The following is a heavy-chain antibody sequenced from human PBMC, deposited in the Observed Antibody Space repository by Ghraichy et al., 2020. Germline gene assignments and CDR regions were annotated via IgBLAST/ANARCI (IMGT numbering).Heavy chain of an antibody. CDR1: GFTFSSYA. CDR3: AKDHIQLWLHGVDYYYGMDV. CDR2: ISGSGGST. J-gene: IGHJ6*02. Sequence: GGSLRLSCAASGFTFSSYAMSWVRQAPGKGLEWVSAISGSGGSTYYADSVKGRFTISRDNSKNTLYLQMNSLRAEDTAVYYCAKDHIQLWLHGVDYYYGMDVWGQGTTVTVSS. D-gene: IGHD5-18*01. V-gene: IGHV3-23*01.